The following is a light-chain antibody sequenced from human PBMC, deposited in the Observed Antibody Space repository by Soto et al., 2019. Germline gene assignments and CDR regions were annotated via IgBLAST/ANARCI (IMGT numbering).Light chain of an antibody. CDR1: QSVTSSY. J-gene: IGKJ4*01. Sequence: EIVLTQSPGTLSLSPGERATLSCRASQSVTSSYLAWYQQKPGQAPRLLIYAASSRATGIPDRFSGRGSGTDFTLTISRLEPEVFAVYYRQHYGYSATFGGGTKVDIK. CDR3: QHYGYSAT. CDR2: AAS. V-gene: IGKV3-20*01.